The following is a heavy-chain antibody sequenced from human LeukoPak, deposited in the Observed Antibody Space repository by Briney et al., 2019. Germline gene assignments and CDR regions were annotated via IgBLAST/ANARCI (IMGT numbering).Heavy chain of an antibody. J-gene: IGHJ4*02. D-gene: IGHD1-26*01. CDR3: AKGLLIIVGATIDY. CDR2: ISGSGGST. V-gene: IGHV3-23*01. CDR1: GFTFSSYE. Sequence: GGSLRLSCAASGFTFSSYEMNWVGQAPGKGLEWVSAISGSGGSTYYAYSVKGRFTISRDNSKTTLYLQMNSLRAEDTAVYYCAKGLLIIVGATIDYWGQGTLVTVSS.